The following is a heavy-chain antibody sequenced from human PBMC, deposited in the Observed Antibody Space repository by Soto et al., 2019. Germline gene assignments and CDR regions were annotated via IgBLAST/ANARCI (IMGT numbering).Heavy chain of an antibody. CDR1: GFTFSMYW. CDR2: ISDDGSRA. D-gene: IGHD3-10*01. J-gene: IGHJ4*02. CDR3: TRGPRPSSVGTGAF. V-gene: IGHV3-74*01. Sequence: GGSLRLSCTASGFTFSMYWMHWVRQFPGKGPEWVSRISDDGSRADYADSVKGRFTISRDNAKNTLYLEMHVLRADDTAVYYCTRGPRPSSVGTGAFWGQGTPVTVSS.